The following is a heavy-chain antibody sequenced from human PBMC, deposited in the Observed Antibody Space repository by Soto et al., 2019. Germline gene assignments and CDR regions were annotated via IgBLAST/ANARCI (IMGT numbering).Heavy chain of an antibody. CDR1: GGSISGSSNH. V-gene: IGHV4-39*01. D-gene: IGHD1-26*01. J-gene: IGHJ2*01. CDR2: TYYSGST. CDR3: ARWEYADVDFTHWYFDL. Sequence: SETLSLTGILSGGSISGSSNHWGWIRQPQGKGLEWIGQTYYSGSTFYNPSLKSRVTVSIDTSKIQFSLKLSSVTAADTAVYYCARWEYADVDFTHWYFDLWGRGSLVTVSS.